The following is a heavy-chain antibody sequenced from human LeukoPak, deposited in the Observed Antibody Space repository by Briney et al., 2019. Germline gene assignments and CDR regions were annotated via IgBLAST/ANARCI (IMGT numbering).Heavy chain of an antibody. CDR3: AKDVPDGYTDGVLLDI. D-gene: IGHD5-24*01. CDR1: GFTFSSYG. V-gene: IGHV3-30*18. CDR2: ISYDGSNK. Sequence: GRSLRLSCAASGFTFSSYGMHWVRQAPGKGLEWVAVISYDGSNKYYADSVKGRFTISRDNSKNTLYLQMNSLRAEDTAVYYCAKDVPDGYTDGVLLDIWGQGTMVTVSS. J-gene: IGHJ3*02.